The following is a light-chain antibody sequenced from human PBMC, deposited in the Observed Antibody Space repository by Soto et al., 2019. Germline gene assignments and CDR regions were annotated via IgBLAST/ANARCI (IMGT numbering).Light chain of an antibody. CDR3: SAYASGTTPYV. CDR1: SSDVGGYNY. V-gene: IGLV2-11*01. Sequence: QSALTQPRSVSGSPGQSVTISCTGTSSDVGGYNYVSWYQQHPGKAPKLMIYDVGKRPSGVPDRFSGSRSGNTASLTISGLQDDDEADYFCSAYASGTTPYVFGTGTKATVL. CDR2: DVG. J-gene: IGLJ1*01.